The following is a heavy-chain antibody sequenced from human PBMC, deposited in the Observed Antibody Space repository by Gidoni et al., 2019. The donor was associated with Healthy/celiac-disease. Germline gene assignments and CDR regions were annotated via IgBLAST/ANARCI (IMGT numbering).Heavy chain of an antibody. CDR1: GGTFSSYT. D-gene: IGHD6-13*01. Sequence: QVQLVQSGAAVKKPGSSVKVSCKASGGTFSSYTISWVRQAPVQGLEWMGRIIPILGIATHAQKFQGRVTIPADKSTSTVYMELSSLRSEDTAVYYCAREGYSSSWIMGGSFDYWGQGTLVTVSS. CDR2: IIPILGIA. J-gene: IGHJ4*02. CDR3: AREGYSSSWIMGGSFDY. V-gene: IGHV1-69*08.